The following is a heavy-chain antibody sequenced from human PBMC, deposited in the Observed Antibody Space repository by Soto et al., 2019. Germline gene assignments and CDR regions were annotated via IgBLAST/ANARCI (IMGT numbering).Heavy chain of an antibody. D-gene: IGHD3-22*01. CDR1: GGSISSSSYC. CDR2: IYYSGST. V-gene: IGHV4-39*01. J-gene: IGHJ4*02. CDR3: ARRGGRYDSSGYYYY. Sequence: EPLSLTCTVSGGSISSSSYCWGWIRQPPGKGLEWIGSIYYSGSTYYNPSLKSRVTISVDTSKNQFSLKLSSVTAADTAVYYCARRGGRYDSSGYYYYWGQGTLVTVSS.